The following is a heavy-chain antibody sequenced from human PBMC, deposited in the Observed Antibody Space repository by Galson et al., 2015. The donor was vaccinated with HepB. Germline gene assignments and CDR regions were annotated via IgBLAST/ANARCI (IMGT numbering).Heavy chain of an antibody. CDR2: VCSPGNT. J-gene: IGHJ4*02. V-gene: IGHV4-4*01. CDR1: GDSISNDRW. Sequence: ETLSLTCAVSGDSISNDRWWSWVRQPPGEGPEWIGRVCSPGNTKYNPSFESRVTMSLDTSKNQISLHLKSLTAADTAVFFCATGAGDFDHWGQGTRVTVSS. D-gene: IGHD4/OR15-4a*01. CDR3: ATGAGDFDH.